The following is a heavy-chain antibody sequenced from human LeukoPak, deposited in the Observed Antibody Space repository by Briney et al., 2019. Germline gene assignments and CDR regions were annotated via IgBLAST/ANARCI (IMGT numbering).Heavy chain of an antibody. CDR3: ARDTHRPGRAFDY. J-gene: IGHJ4*02. CDR2: ISGSGVST. CDR1: GFTFSSYS. Sequence: GGSLRLSCAASGFTFSSYSMNWVRQAPGKGLEWVSAISGSGVSTSYADSVKGRFTISRDNAKNSLYLQMNSLRAEDTAVYYCARDTHRPGRAFDYWGQGTLVTVSS. V-gene: IGHV3-21*01.